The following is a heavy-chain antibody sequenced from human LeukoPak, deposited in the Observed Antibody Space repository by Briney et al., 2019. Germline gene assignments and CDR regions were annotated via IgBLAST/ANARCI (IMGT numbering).Heavy chain of an antibody. V-gene: IGHV3-15*01. CDR3: ARDYRHAFDY. CDR1: GSTFSNAW. J-gene: IGHJ4*02. CDR2: IKSKTDGGTT. D-gene: IGHD2-8*01. Sequence: GGSLRLSCAASGSTFSNAWMSWVRQAPGKGLEWVGRIKSKTDGGTTDYAAPVKGRFTISRDDSKNTLYLQMNSLKTEDTAVYYCARDYRHAFDYWGQGILVTVSS.